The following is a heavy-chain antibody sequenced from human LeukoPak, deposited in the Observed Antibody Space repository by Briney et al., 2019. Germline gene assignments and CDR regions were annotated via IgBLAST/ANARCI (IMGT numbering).Heavy chain of an antibody. J-gene: IGHJ4*02. CDR1: GFTFSNAW. CDR2: IKSKTDGGTT. CDR3: TTEPYYYDGSGHSV. V-gene: IGHV3-15*01. Sequence: GGSRRLSCAASGFTFSNAWMSSDRQAPGTGLEWAGRIKSKTDGGTTDYAAPVKGRFTISRDDSKNTLYLQMNSLKTEDTAVYYCTTEPYYYDGSGHSVWGQGTLVTVSS. D-gene: IGHD3-22*01.